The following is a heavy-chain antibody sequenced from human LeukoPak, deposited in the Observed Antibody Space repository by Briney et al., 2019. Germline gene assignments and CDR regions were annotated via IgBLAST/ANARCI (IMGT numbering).Heavy chain of an antibody. Sequence: SETLSLTCAVYGGSFSGYYWSWIRQPPGKGLEWIGEINHSGSTNYNPSLKSRVTISVDTSKSQFSLKLSPVTAADTAVYYCARGPRDSSSWYRYWFDPWGQGTLVTVSS. D-gene: IGHD6-13*01. V-gene: IGHV4-34*01. CDR2: INHSGST. CDR3: ARGPRDSSSWYRYWFDP. J-gene: IGHJ5*02. CDR1: GGSFSGYY.